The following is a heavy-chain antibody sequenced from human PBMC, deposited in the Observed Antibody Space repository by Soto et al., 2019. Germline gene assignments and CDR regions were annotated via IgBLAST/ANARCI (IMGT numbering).Heavy chain of an antibody. J-gene: IGHJ6*02. CDR2: IYHSGST. V-gene: IGHV4-4*02. Sequence: SETLSLTCAVSGGSISSSNWWSWVRQPPGKGLKWIGEIYHSGSTNYNPSLKSRVTISVDKSKNQFSLKLSSVTAADTAVYYCARVNRGHYYGSGSYYQYYYYGMDVWGQGTTVTVSS. D-gene: IGHD3-10*01. CDR1: GGSISSSNW. CDR3: ARVNRGHYYGSGSYYQYYYYGMDV.